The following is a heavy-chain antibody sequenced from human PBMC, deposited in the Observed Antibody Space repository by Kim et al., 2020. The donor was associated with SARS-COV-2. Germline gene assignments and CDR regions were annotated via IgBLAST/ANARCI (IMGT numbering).Heavy chain of an antibody. V-gene: IGHV3-33*01. CDR2: IWFDGTND. D-gene: IGHD3-3*01. J-gene: IGHJ4*02. CDR3: ATEKSGYAFDY. CDR1: GLTFGDFG. Sequence: GGSLRLSCAASGLTFGDFGMHWVRQAPGKGLEWVAVIWFDGTNDCYADSVKGRFTISRGDSINTLYLQMNSLRAEDTALYFCATEKSGYAFDYWGQGTLVTVSS.